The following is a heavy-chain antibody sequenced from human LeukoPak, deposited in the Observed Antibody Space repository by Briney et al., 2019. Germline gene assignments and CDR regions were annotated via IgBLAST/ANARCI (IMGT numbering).Heavy chain of an antibody. CDR2: IYYSGST. J-gene: IGHJ4*02. CDR1: GGSISSFY. CDR3: ARDDYGDYGLDY. Sequence: SETLSLTCTVSGGSISSFYWSWIRQPPGKGLEWIGYIYYSGSTNYNPSLKSRVTMSVDTSKNQFSLKLSSVTAADTAVYYCARDDYGDYGLDYWGQGTLVTVSS. V-gene: IGHV4-59*12. D-gene: IGHD4-17*01.